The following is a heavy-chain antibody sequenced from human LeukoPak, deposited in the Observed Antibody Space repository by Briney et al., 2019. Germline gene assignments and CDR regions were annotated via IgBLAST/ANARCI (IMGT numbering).Heavy chain of an antibody. J-gene: IGHJ4*02. Sequence: SETLSLTCTVSGGSISSYHWSWIRQPPGKGLEWIGYIYYSGSTNYNPSLKSRVTISVDTSKNQFSLKLSSVIAADTAVYYCARSKGGYGASFDYWGQGTLVTVSS. D-gene: IGHD5-12*01. CDR2: IYYSGST. V-gene: IGHV4-59*01. CDR1: GGSISSYH. CDR3: ARSKGGYGASFDY.